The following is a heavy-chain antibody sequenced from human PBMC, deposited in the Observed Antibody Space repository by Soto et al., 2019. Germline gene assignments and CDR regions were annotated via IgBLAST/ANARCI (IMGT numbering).Heavy chain of an antibody. V-gene: IGHV3-21*06. CDR3: ARDFKESQYYYYCMAV. J-gene: IGHJ6*03. Sequence: GGSLRLSCAASGFTFSSQWMHWVRQVPGKGLEWVSSISSSSIYTYYADSVKGRFTISRDNAKNSVYLQMNSLRAEDTAVYYCARDFKESQYYYYCMAVWGKGTTVTVPS. D-gene: IGHD3-10*01. CDR2: ISSSSIYT. CDR1: GFTFSSQW.